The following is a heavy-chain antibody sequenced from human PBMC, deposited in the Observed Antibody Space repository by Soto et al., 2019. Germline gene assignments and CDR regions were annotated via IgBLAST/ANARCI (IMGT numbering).Heavy chain of an antibody. CDR3: ASSQKGYNWNYFDH. J-gene: IGHJ4*02. Sequence: ASETLSLTCAVSGGSISGSYYYWGWLRQSPGRGPEWIGSVFYTGFTSYNPSLESRVSVSVDTSKNQFSLKVSAVTAADAAVYYCASSQKGYNWNYFDHWGQGALVTVSS. CDR2: VFYTGFT. V-gene: IGHV4-39*01. CDR1: GGSISGSYYY. D-gene: IGHD1-20*01.